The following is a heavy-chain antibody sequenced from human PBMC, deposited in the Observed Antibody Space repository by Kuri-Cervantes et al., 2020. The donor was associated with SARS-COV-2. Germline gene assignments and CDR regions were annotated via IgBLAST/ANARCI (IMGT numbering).Heavy chain of an antibody. CDR2: INPSGGST. D-gene: IGHD2-8*01. Sequence: ASVKVSCKASGYTFTSYYMHWVRQAPGQGLEWMGIINPSGGSTNYAQKFQGRVTITADESTSTAYMELSSLRAEDTAVYYCARDLSTVLGEDYFDYWGQGTLVTVSS. J-gene: IGHJ4*02. CDR1: GYTFTSYY. CDR3: ARDLSTVLGEDYFDY. V-gene: IGHV1-46*01.